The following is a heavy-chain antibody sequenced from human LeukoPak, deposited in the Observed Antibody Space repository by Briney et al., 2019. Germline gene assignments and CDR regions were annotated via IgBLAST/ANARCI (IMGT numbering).Heavy chain of an antibody. D-gene: IGHD3-22*01. CDR3: AKYRVYYDSSGYYYSYYFDY. Sequence: GGSLRLSCAASGFTFSSYAMHWVRQAPGKGLEWVAVISYDGSNKYYADSVKGRFTISRDNSKNTLYLQMNSLRAEDTAVYYCAKYRVYYDSSGYYYSYYFDYWGQGTLVTVSS. CDR2: ISYDGSNK. J-gene: IGHJ4*02. CDR1: GFTFSSYA. V-gene: IGHV3-30-3*02.